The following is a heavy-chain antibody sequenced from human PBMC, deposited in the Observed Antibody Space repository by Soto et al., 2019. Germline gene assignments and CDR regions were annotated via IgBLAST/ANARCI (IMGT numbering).Heavy chain of an antibody. D-gene: IGHD3-22*01. CDR1: GFTFSGSA. J-gene: IGHJ4*02. CDR3: TERGKYDNRVFDY. CDR2: IRSKGDNYAT. V-gene: IGHV3-73*01. Sequence: HPGGSLRLSCAASGFTFSGSAMHWVRQASGKGLEWVGRIRSKGDNYATSYAASVKGRFTISRDDSKNTAYLQMDSLKTEDTAVYYCTERGKYDNRVFDYWGQGTLVTVSS.